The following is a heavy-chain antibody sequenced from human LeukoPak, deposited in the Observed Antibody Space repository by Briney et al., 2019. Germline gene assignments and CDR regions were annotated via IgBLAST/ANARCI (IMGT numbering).Heavy chain of an antibody. Sequence: SGPTLVKPTQTLTLTCSFSGFSLTTTGVTVGWIRQPPGKALEWLALNYWDGDQRFSPSLNSRLTITKDTSKNQVVLTMTNMDPVDTATYYCAHRSTSPKVASGGFYVHGFDYWGQGTLVTVSS. CDR3: AHRSTSPKVASGGFYVHGFDY. D-gene: IGHD2-15*01. J-gene: IGHJ4*02. V-gene: IGHV2-5*02. CDR2: NYWDGDQ. CDR1: GFSLTTTGVT.